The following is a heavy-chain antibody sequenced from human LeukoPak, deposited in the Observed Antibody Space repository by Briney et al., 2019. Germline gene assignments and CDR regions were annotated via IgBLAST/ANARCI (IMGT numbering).Heavy chain of an antibody. J-gene: IGHJ5*02. CDR2: IYTSGST. Sequence: SEPLSLTCTVSGGSISSYYWSWIRQPTGKGLEWIGRIYTSGSTNYNPSLKSRVTMSVDTSKNQFSLKLSSVTAADTAVYYCARDTYCSGGSCYYRWFDPWGQGTLVTVFS. V-gene: IGHV4-4*07. D-gene: IGHD2-15*01. CDR1: GGSISSYY. CDR3: ARDTYCSGGSCYYRWFDP.